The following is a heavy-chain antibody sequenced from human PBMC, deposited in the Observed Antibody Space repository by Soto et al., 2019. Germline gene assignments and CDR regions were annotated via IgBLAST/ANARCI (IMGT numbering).Heavy chain of an antibody. D-gene: IGHD6-6*01. CDR2: INHSGGRT. V-gene: IGHV1-46*01. Sequence: QVQLVQSGAEVKKPGASVKVSCKASGYTFTSYYMHWVRQPPGQGLEWMGIINHSGGRTSYAQKYQGRVTMTRDTSTSTVYMEVSSLRSEATAVYSCAREGYSSSSGLGYWGQGNLVTVSS. CDR3: AREGYSSSSGLGY. J-gene: IGHJ4*02. CDR1: GYTFTSYY.